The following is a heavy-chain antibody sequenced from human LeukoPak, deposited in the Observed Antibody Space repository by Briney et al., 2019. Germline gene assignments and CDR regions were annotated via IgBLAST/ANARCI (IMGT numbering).Heavy chain of an antibody. CDR2: ISWNSGIV. J-gene: IGHJ4*02. CDR3: TKDRYCSSSRCPLDY. V-gene: IGHV3-9*01. Sequence: SLRLSCATSGFTFDEYAMHWVRQAPGKGLGWVPSISWNSGIVGYADSVKGRFTISRDTAKNFLYLQMNSLRAEDTALYYCTKDRYCSSSRCPLDYWGQGTLVTVSS. D-gene: IGHD2-2*01. CDR1: GFTFDEYA.